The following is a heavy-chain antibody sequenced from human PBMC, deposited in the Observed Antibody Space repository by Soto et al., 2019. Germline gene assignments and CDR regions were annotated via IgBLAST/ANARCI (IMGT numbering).Heavy chain of an antibody. Sequence: PSETLSLTCTVSGGSISSHYWSWIRQPPGKRLEWIGYIYHSGSTNYKPSLKSRVIISVDTSKDQFSLKLSSVTAADTAVYYCARDTATGTGVYYFYGMDVWGQGTTVTGSS. CDR3: ARDTATGTGVYYFYGMDV. J-gene: IGHJ6*02. V-gene: IGHV4-59*11. CDR1: GGSISSHY. D-gene: IGHD6-13*01. CDR2: IYHSGST.